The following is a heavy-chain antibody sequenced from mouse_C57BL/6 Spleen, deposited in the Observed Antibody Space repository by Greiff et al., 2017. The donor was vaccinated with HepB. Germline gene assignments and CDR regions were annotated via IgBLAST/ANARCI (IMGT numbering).Heavy chain of an antibody. CDR3: ARDCGGYLYAMDY. D-gene: IGHD1-1*02. CDR2: ISDGGSYT. J-gene: IGHJ4*01. Sequence: DVHLVESGGGLVKPGGSLKLSCAASGFTFSSYAMSWVRQTPEKRLEWVATISDGGSYTYYPDNVKGRFTISRDNAKNNLYLQMSHLKSEDTAMYYCARDCGGYLYAMDYWGQGTSVTVSS. V-gene: IGHV5-4*01. CDR1: GFTFSSYA.